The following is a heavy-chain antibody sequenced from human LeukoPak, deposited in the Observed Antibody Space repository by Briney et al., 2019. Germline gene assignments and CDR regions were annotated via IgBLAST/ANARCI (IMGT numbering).Heavy chain of an antibody. CDR3: ARDLLDRQQLVSNYYYGMDV. CDR1: GGTFSSYA. D-gene: IGHD6-13*01. J-gene: IGHJ6*02. CDR2: IIPILGIA. V-gene: IGHV1-69*04. Sequence: SVKVSCKASGGTFSSYAISWVRQAPGQGLEWMGRIIPILGIANYAQKFQGRVTITADKSTSTAYMELSSLRSEDTAVYYCARDLLDRQQLVSNYYYGMDVWGQGTTVTVSS.